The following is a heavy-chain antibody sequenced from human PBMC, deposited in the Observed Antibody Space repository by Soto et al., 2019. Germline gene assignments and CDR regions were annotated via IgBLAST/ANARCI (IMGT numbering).Heavy chain of an antibody. CDR1: GFTFSDYY. CDR3: ARDLGVSLYDYVWGSYRPNMDV. J-gene: IGHJ6*02. Sequence: GGSLRLSCAASGFTFSDYYMSWIRQAPGKGLEWVSYISSSGSTIYYADSVKGRFTISRDNAKNSLYLQMNSLRAEDTAVYYCARDLGVSLYDYVWGSYRPNMDVWGQGTTVTVSS. V-gene: IGHV3-11*01. CDR2: ISSSGSTI. D-gene: IGHD3-16*02.